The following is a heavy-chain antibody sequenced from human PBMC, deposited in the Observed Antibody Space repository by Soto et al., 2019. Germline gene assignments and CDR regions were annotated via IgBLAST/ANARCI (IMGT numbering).Heavy chain of an antibody. CDR2: IYHSGST. Sequence: PSETQSLTCAVSGGSIRRGGCSWSWIRQPPGKGLEWIGYIYHSGSTYYNPSLKSRVTISVDTSKNQFSLKLSSVTAADTAVYYCARGRGVYYYGSYYYYGMDVWGQGTTVTVSS. J-gene: IGHJ6*02. CDR3: ARGRGVYYYGSYYYYGMDV. CDR1: GGSIRRGGCS. D-gene: IGHD3-10*01. V-gene: IGHV4-30-2*01.